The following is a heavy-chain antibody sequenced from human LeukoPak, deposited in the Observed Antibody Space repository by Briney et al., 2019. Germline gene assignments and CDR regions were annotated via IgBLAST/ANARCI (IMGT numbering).Heavy chain of an antibody. J-gene: IGHJ3*02. CDR1: GSIFTSYW. Sequence: GASLQISCKGSGSIFTSYWIGWVRQLPGKGLEWMGIIYPGDSDTRYSPSFQGQVTISADKSISTAYLQWSSLKASDTAMYYCARQESPWGAFDIWGQGTMVTVSS. D-gene: IGHD7-27*01. CDR2: IYPGDSDT. V-gene: IGHV5-51*01. CDR3: ARQESPWGAFDI.